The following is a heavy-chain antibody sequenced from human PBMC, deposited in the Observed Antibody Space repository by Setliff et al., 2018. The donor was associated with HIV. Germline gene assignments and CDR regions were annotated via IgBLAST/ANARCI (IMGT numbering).Heavy chain of an antibody. V-gene: IGHV1-3*01. CDR2: INVGKGDT. J-gene: IGHJ4*02. D-gene: IGHD3-10*01. CDR3: ARGALLAVFDFDH. CDR1: GYTFTTYS. Sequence: ASVKVSCKTSGYTFTTYSIHWVRQAPGQSLEWMGWINVGKGDTKYSQGLQGRITLTTDTSANTAYMELSSLRSDDTAVYFCARGALLAVFDFDHWGQGTQVTVSS.